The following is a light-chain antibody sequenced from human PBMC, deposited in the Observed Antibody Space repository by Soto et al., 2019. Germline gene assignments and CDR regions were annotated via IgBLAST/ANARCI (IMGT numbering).Light chain of an antibody. J-gene: IGKJ4*01. Sequence: EIVMTQSPATLSVSPGERVTLSCRASQSVRSNIAWYQQKPGQVPRVLIYFASTRAICITARLSGSGSGTEFTLTISSLQSEEFAVYYCQPYNSSSGFGGGTKVEIK. CDR1: QSVRSN. CDR3: QPYNSSSG. V-gene: IGKV3-15*01. CDR2: FAS.